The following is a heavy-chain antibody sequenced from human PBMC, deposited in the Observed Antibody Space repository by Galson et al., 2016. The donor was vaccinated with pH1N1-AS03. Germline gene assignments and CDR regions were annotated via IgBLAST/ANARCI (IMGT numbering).Heavy chain of an antibody. D-gene: IGHD7-27*01. Sequence: SGAEVKQPGESLRISCKVYGYNFMSYWIGWVRQMPGKGLEWLGIMYPEDSDIRYSPSLRGQVTISADKSISTAYLQWTSLEASDSAIYFCARPSPLGIPGRKGLYAFDFWGQGTKVTVSS. V-gene: IGHV5-51*03. J-gene: IGHJ3*01. CDR1: GYNFMSYW. CDR2: MYPEDSDI. CDR3: ARPSPLGIPGRKGLYAFDF.